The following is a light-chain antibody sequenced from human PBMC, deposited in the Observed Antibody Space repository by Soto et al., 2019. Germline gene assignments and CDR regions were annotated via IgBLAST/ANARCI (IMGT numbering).Light chain of an antibody. V-gene: IGLV4-69*01. CDR3: QTWVTGIYV. Sequence: QSVLTQSASASASLGASVKLTCTLSSGHSSYAIAWHQQQPEKGPRYLMKLNSDGSHSKGDGIPDRFSGSSSGAERYLTISSLQSEDEADYYCQTWVTGIYVFGTGTKLTVL. J-gene: IGLJ1*01. CDR2: LNSDGSH. CDR1: SGHSSYA.